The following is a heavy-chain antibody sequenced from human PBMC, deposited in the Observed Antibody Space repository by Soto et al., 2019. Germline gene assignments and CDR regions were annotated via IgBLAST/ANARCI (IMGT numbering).Heavy chain of an antibody. Sequence: GGSLRLSCAASGFTFSSYGMHWVRQAPAKGLEWVAVISYDGSNKYYADSVKGRFTISRDNSKNTLYLQMNSLRAEDTAVYYCAKEDPPVGGLLWFGELSDGRYYYMDVWGKGTTVTVSS. V-gene: IGHV3-30*18. J-gene: IGHJ6*03. D-gene: IGHD3-10*01. CDR2: ISYDGSNK. CDR3: AKEDPPVGGLLWFGELSDGRYYYMDV. CDR1: GFTFSSYG.